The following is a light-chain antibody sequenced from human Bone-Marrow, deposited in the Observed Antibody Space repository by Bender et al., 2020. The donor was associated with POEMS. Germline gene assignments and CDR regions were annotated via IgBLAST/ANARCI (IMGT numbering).Light chain of an antibody. CDR3: SSYTMSDTLV. CDR2: DVS. CDR1: SSDVGSYNL. Sequence: QSALTQPASVSGSPGQSITISCIGSSSDVGSYNLVSWYQQHPGKAPKLMIYDVSRRPSGVPDRFSGSKSGNTASLSISGLQAEDESDYYCSSYTMSDTLVFGGGTKLTVL. J-gene: IGLJ2*01. V-gene: IGLV2-14*02.